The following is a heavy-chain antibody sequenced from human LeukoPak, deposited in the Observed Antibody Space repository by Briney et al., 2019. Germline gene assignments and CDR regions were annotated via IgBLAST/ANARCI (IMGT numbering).Heavy chain of an antibody. D-gene: IGHD3-10*01. CDR2: ISGSGGST. V-gene: IGHV3-23*01. CDR1: GFTFSSYA. Sequence: HPGRSLRLSCAASGFTFSSYAMSWVRQAPGKGLEWVSAISGSGGSTYYADSVKGRFTISRDNSKNTLYLQMNSLRAEDTAVYYCAKDLWFAADSDYWGQGTLVTVSS. J-gene: IGHJ4*02. CDR3: AKDLWFAADSDY.